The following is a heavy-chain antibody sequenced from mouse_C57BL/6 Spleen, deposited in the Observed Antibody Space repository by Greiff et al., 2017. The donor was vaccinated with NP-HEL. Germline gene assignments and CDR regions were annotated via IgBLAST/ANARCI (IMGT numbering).Heavy chain of an antibody. V-gene: IGHV5-17*01. J-gene: IGHJ4*01. Sequence: DVQLVESGGGLVKPGGSLKLSCAASGFTFSDYGMHWVRQAPEKGLEWVAYISSGSSTIYYADTVKGRFTISRDNAKNTLFLQMTSLRSEDTAMYYCERRDVLHYYCMDYWGQGTSVTVSS. CDR2: ISSGSSTI. CDR3: ERRDVLHYYCMDY. D-gene: IGHD3-3*01. CDR1: GFTFSDYG.